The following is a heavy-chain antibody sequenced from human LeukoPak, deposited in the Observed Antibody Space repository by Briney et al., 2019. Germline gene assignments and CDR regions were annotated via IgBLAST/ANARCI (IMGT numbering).Heavy chain of an antibody. CDR1: GFTFSSYA. V-gene: IGHV3-30*04. Sequence: GGSLRLSCAASGFTFSSYAMHWVRQAPGKGLEWVAVISYVGSNKYYADSVKGRFIISRDNSKNTLYLQMNSLRAEDTAVYYCARLFSFDILTGYYDPGWFDPWGQGTLVTVSS. CDR3: ARLFSFDILTGYYDPGWFDP. J-gene: IGHJ5*02. CDR2: ISYVGSNK. D-gene: IGHD3-9*01.